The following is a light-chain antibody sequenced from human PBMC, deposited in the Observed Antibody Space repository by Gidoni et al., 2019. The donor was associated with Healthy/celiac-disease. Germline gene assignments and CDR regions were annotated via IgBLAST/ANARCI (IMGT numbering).Light chain of an antibody. CDR3: QQYKNWPPEYT. Sequence: EIVMTQSPATLSVSPGERATLSCRASQSVSSNLAWYQQNPGQAPRLLIYGASTRATGIPARFSGSGSGTEFTLTISSLQSEDFAVYYCQQYKNWPPEYTFGQGTKLEIK. CDR2: GAS. CDR1: QSVSSN. V-gene: IGKV3-15*01. J-gene: IGKJ2*01.